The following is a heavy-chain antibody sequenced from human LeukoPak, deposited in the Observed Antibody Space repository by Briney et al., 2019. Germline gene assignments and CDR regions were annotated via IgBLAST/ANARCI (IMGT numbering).Heavy chain of an antibody. D-gene: IGHD3-22*01. V-gene: IGHV3-30*14. CDR2: ISYDGSNK. Sequence: GGSLRLSCAASGFTFSSYAMHWVRQAPGKGLEWVAVISYDGSNKYYADSVKGRFTISRDNSKNTLYLQMNSLRAEDTAVYYCARGFDYYDSSGSPWDYWGQGTLVTVSS. J-gene: IGHJ4*02. CDR3: ARGFDYYDSSGSPWDY. CDR1: GFTFSSYA.